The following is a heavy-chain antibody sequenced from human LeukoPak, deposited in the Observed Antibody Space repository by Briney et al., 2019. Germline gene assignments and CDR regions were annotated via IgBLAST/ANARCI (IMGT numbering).Heavy chain of an antibody. V-gene: IGHV3-74*01. D-gene: IGHD2/OR15-2a*01. CDR1: GSYW. Sequence: GGSLRLSCAASGSYWMHWVRQAPRKRLVWVSHINSDGSWTSYADSVKGRFTISKDNAENTVYLQMNSLRAEDTAVYYCVSFYETYWGRGTLVTVSS. CDR2: INSDGSWT. CDR3: VSFYETY. J-gene: IGHJ4*02.